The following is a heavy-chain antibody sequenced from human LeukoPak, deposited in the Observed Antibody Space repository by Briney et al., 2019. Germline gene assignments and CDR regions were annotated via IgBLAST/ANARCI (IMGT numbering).Heavy chain of an antibody. CDR2: TYYRSKWYN. CDR3: ARVVDSYGKMYYYYYGMDV. V-gene: IGHV6-1*01. D-gene: IGHD5-18*01. Sequence: SQTLSLTCAISGDSVSSNSSAWNWIRQSPSRGLEWLGRTYYRSKWYNEYAVSVKSRITINPDTSKNQFSLQLDSVTPEDTAVYYCARVVDSYGKMYYYYYGMDVWGQGTTVTVSS. J-gene: IGHJ6*02. CDR1: GDSVSSNSSA.